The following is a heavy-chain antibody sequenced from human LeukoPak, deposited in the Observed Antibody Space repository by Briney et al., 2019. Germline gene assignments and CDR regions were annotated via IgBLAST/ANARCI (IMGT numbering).Heavy chain of an antibody. CDR1: GFTFSSYN. CDR3: ARDGPEGSGSYLNY. Sequence: GGSLRLSCAASGFTFSSYNTNWVRQAPGKGLEWFSCITTRGSYTYYADSAKGRFTISRDDAKNSLYLQMNSLRAEDTAVYYCARDGPEGSGSYLNYWGQGTLVTVSS. V-gene: IGHV3-21*01. CDR2: ITTRGSYT. J-gene: IGHJ4*02. D-gene: IGHD1-26*01.